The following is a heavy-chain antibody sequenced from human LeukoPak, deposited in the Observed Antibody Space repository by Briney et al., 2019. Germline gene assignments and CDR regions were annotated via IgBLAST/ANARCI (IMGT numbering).Heavy chain of an antibody. D-gene: IGHD3-3*01. CDR3: ARGSDRDFWSGYQAEFDY. V-gene: IGHV3-33*01. CDR2: IWYDGSNK. Sequence: GGSLRLSCAASGFTFSSYGMHWVRQAPGKGLEWVAVIWYDGSNKYYADSVKGRFTISRDNAKNSLYLQMNSLRAEDTAVYYCARGSDRDFWSGYQAEFDYWGQGTLVTVSS. CDR1: GFTFSSYG. J-gene: IGHJ4*02.